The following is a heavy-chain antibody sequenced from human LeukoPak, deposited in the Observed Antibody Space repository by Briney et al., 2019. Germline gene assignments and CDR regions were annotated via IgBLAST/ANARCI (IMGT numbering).Heavy chain of an antibody. V-gene: IGHV3-23*01. CDR1: GFTFSSYA. CDR2: ISGSGGST. Sequence: GGSLRLSCAASGFTFSSYAMSWVRQAPGKGLEWVSAISGSGGSTYYADSVKGRFTISRDNSKDTLFLQMNSLRVEDTALYCCAKADTDGANSQSFDFWGQGTLVTVSS. CDR3: AKADTDGANSQSFDF. J-gene: IGHJ4*02. D-gene: IGHD4-17*01.